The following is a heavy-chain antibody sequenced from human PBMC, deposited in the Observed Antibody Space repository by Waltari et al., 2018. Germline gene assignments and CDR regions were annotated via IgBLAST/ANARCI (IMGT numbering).Heavy chain of an antibody. CDR3: AREDYYGSGSYSRRYDYYYKYV. CDR1: GGSISSYY. J-gene: IGHJ6*03. Sequence: QVQLQESGPGLVKPSETLSLTCTVAGGSISSYYWSWIRQPPGNGLEWIGYIYYSGSTNHNPSFKSRVTISVDTSKNQFSLKLSAVTVADTAVYCCAREDYYGSGSYSRRYDYYYKYVWGKGTTVTVSS. CDR2: IYYSGST. D-gene: IGHD3-10*01. V-gene: IGHV4-59*01.